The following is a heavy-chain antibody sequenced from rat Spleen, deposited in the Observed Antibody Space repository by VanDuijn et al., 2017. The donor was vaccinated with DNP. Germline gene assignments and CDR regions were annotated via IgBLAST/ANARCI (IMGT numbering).Heavy chain of an antibody. CDR1: GFTFSSFP. D-gene: IGHD1-2*01. CDR2: ISSGGGAT. Sequence: EVQLVESGGGLVQPGRSMKLSCAASGFTFSSFPMAWVRQAPTKGLEWVATISSGGGATYYRDSVKGRFTIPRDNAENTQYLQMDSLRSEEPATYYCARRPVSAISTGAMDAWGQGTSVTVSS. CDR3: ARRPVSAISTGAMDA. J-gene: IGHJ4*01. V-gene: IGHV5-46*01.